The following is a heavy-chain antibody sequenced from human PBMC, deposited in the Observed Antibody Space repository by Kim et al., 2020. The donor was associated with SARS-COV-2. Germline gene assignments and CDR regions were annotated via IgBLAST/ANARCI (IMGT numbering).Heavy chain of an antibody. Sequence: GGSLRLSCTASGFTFGDYAMSWVRQAPGKGLEWVGFIRSKAYGGTTEYAASVKGRFTISRDDSKSIAYLQMNSLKTEDTAVYYCTRDSGTYYYDSSGYYYYYYGMDVWGQGTTVTVSS. CDR1: GFTFGDYA. J-gene: IGHJ6*02. CDR2: IRSKAYGGTT. V-gene: IGHV3-49*04. CDR3: TRDSGTYYYDSSGYYYYYYGMDV. D-gene: IGHD3-22*01.